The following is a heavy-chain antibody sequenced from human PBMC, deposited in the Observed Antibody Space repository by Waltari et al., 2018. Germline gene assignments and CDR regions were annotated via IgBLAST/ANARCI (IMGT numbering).Heavy chain of an antibody. CDR2: ILSDGGST. D-gene: IGHD3-3*01. CDR3: AKGPQRYLEWLLPYDF. Sequence: EVQLVESGGGLVQPGGSLRRSRSASGFIFSRPVMHRVRKAPGKGLENVSGILSDGGSTYYADSVNGRFSISRDNSKNTVYLQMSSLRAEDTAMYYCAKGPQRYLEWLLPYDFWGQGTLVTVSS. J-gene: IGHJ4*02. CDR1: GFIFSRPV. V-gene: IGHV3-64D*06.